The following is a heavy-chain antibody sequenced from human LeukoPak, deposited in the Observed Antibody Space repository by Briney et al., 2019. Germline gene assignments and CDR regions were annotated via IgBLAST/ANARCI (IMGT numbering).Heavy chain of an antibody. CDR1: GFSFTNAW. CDR3: AKGKDC. J-gene: IGHJ4*02. CDR2: IKSETDGGTT. V-gene: IGHV3-15*01. Sequence: PGGSLRLSCAASGFSFTNAWMSWVRQAPGKGLEWVGRIKSETDGGTTDYPAPVKGRFTISRDDSKTTLYLQMNSPRADDTAVYYCAKGKDCWGQGTLVTVSS.